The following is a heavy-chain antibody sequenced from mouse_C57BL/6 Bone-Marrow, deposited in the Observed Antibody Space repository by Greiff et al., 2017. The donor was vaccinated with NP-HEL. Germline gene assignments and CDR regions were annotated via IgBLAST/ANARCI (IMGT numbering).Heavy chain of an antibody. J-gene: IGHJ4*01. CDR3: ARGGGNFYYYAMDY. CDR1: GCTFTSYW. Sequence: VQLQQPGAELVKPGASVKLSCKASGCTFTSYWMHWVKQRPGQGLEWIGMIHPNSGSTNYNEKFKSKATLTVDKSSSTAYMQLSSLTSEDSAVYYCARGGGNFYYYAMDYWGQGTSVTVSS. D-gene: IGHD2-1*01. CDR2: IHPNSGST. V-gene: IGHV1-64*01.